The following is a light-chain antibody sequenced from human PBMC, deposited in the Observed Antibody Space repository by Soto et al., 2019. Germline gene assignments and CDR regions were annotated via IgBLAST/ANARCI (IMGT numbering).Light chain of an antibody. CDR3: QQRTNWRST. CDR1: QSVSSY. J-gene: IGKJ5*01. CDR2: DAS. Sequence: EIVLTQSPGTLSLSPGERATLSCRASQSVSSYLAWFQQKPGQPPRLLIYDASNRATGIPARFGGSGSGTDFTLTISSLEPEDFAVYYCQQRTNWRSTFGQGTRLEIK. V-gene: IGKV3-11*01.